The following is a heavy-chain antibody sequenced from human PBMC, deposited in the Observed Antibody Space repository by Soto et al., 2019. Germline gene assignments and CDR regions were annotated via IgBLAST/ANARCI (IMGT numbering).Heavy chain of an antibody. D-gene: IGHD5-12*01. V-gene: IGHV3-66*01. J-gene: IGHJ3*02. Sequence: EVHLLESGGGVVPPGGSLRVSCSGFTSRSNSINWVRQAPGKTLEWVSIFYSSGSSFYADSVQGRFTISRDISTNTLDLQMDSLRVDDTAVYYCATTPYDHEAFDNWGQGTVVTVSS. CDR1: GFTSRSNS. CDR2: FYSSGSS. CDR3: ATTPYDHEAFDN.